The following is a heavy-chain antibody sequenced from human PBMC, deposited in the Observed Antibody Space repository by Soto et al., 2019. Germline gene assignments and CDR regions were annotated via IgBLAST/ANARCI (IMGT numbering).Heavy chain of an antibody. Sequence: QVQLQESGPGLVQPSETLSLTCIVSGGSISSYYWSWIRQPPGKGLEWIGYIYNSGSTNYNPSLKSRVTISEDTSKKQISLKLSSVTAADTAVYYCARPHGGPYAFDIWGQGTMVTVSS. D-gene: IGHD2-15*01. CDR2: IYNSGST. J-gene: IGHJ3*02. CDR3: ARPHGGPYAFDI. V-gene: IGHV4-59*08. CDR1: GGSISSYY.